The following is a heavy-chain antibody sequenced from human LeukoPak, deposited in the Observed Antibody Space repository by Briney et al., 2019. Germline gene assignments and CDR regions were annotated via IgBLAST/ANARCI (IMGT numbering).Heavy chain of an antibody. J-gene: IGHJ4*02. V-gene: IGHV3-11*01. Sequence: GGSLRLSCAASGFTFSDYYMSWIRQAPGKGLEWVSYISSSGNIIYYADSVKGRFTISRDNAKNSLYLQMNSLRAEDTAVYHCARASGGYYDSSGSFDYWGQGTLVTVSS. D-gene: IGHD3-22*01. CDR1: GFTFSDYY. CDR2: ISSSGNII. CDR3: ARASGGYYDSSGSFDY.